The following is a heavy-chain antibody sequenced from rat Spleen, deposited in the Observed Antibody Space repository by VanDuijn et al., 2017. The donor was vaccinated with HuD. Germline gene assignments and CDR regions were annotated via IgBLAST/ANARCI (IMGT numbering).Heavy chain of an antibody. V-gene: IGHV5-29*01. CDR3: ARPPYNTYFDY. D-gene: IGHD1-10*01. Sequence: EVQLVESGGGLVQPGSPLKLSCAASGFTFSDYYMAWVRQAPTKGLEWVATISYDGSSAYYRDSVKGRFTISRDNAKSTLYLQMDSLRSEDTATYYCARPPYNTYFDYWGQGVMVTVSS. CDR1: GFTFSDYY. J-gene: IGHJ2*01. CDR2: ISYDGSSA.